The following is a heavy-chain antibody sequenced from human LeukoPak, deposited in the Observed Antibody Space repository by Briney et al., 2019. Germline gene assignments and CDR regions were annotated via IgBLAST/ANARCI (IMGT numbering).Heavy chain of an antibody. J-gene: IGHJ4*02. D-gene: IGHD1-26*01. Sequence: ASVKVSCKASGYTLTNSYMHWVRQAPGHGLEWMGIINPSGGSTSYAQKFQGRVTMTRDTSTRTVYMELSSLRSEDTAVYYCARVRHSGSYFDYWGQGTLVTVSS. CDR1: GYTLTNSY. CDR3: ARVRHSGSYFDY. V-gene: IGHV1-46*01. CDR2: INPSGGST.